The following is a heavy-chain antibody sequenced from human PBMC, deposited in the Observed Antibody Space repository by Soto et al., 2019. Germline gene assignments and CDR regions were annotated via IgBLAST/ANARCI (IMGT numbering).Heavy chain of an antibody. Sequence: ASVKVSCKVSGYTLTELSMHWVRQAPGKGLEWMGGFDPEDGETIYAQKFQGRVTMTEDTSTDTAYMELSSLRSEDTAVYYCATGGESSGEFDYWGQGTLVTVSS. CDR3: ATGGESSGEFDY. J-gene: IGHJ4*02. V-gene: IGHV1-24*01. D-gene: IGHD2-15*01. CDR2: FDPEDGET. CDR1: GYTLTELS.